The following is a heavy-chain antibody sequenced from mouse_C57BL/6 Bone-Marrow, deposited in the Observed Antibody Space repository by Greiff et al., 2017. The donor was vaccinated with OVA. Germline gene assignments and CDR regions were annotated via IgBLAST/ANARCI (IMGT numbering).Heavy chain of an antibody. CDR3: AREPYDYDGRYAMDY. Sequence: VQLQQSGAELVKPGASVKISCKASGYAFSSYWMNWVKQRPGKGLEWIRQIYPGDGDTNYNGKFKGKATLTADKSSSTAYMQLSSLTSEDSAVYFCAREPYDYDGRYAMDYWGQGTSVTVSS. CDR1: GYAFSSYW. J-gene: IGHJ4*01. CDR2: IYPGDGDT. D-gene: IGHD2-4*01. V-gene: IGHV1-80*01.